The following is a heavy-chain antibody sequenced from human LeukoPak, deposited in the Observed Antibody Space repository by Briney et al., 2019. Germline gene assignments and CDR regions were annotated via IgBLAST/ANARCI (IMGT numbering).Heavy chain of an antibody. Sequence: GGSLRLSCAASGFTFSSYAMHWVRQAPGKGLEWVAVISYDGSNKYYADSVKGRFTISRDNSKNTLYLQTNSLRAEDTAVYYCARDALDYYDSSGYPYWYFDLWGRGTLVTVSS. J-gene: IGHJ2*01. CDR3: ARDALDYYDSSGYPYWYFDL. D-gene: IGHD3-22*01. CDR2: ISYDGSNK. CDR1: GFTFSSYA. V-gene: IGHV3-30-3*01.